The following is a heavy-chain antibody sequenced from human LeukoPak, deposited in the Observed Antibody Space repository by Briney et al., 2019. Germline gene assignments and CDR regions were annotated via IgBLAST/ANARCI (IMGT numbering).Heavy chain of an antibody. CDR3: AMRAYYGSDNYYKYYFGY. D-gene: IGHD3-22*01. CDR2: ISYDGSNK. V-gene: IGHV3-30-3*01. CDR1: GFTFSTYW. J-gene: IGHJ4*02. Sequence: GGSLRLSCAASGFTFSTYWMHWVRQAPGKGLEWVAVISYDGSNKYYADSVKGRFTISRDNSKNTLYLQMNSLRAEDTAVYYCAMRAYYGSDNYYKYYFGYWGQGTLVTVSS.